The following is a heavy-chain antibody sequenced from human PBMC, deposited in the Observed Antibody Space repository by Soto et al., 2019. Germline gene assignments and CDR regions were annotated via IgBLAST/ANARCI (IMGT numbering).Heavy chain of an antibody. Sequence: GGSLRLSCAASGFTFSSYGMHWVRQAPGKGLEWVAVIWYDGSNKYYADSVKGRFTISRDNSKNTLYLQMNSLRAEDTAVYYCARDRSRESWPTHYYYYGMDVWGQGTTVTVSS. J-gene: IGHJ6*02. V-gene: IGHV3-33*01. CDR3: ARDRSRESWPTHYYYYGMDV. D-gene: IGHD3-16*02. CDR1: GFTFSSYG. CDR2: IWYDGSNK.